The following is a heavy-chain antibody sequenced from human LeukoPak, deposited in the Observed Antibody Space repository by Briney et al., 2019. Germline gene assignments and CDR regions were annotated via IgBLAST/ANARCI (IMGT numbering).Heavy chain of an antibody. CDR3: ARDNSGSYSWFDP. J-gene: IGHJ5*02. Sequence: SVKVSCKASGGTFSSYAISWVRQAPGQGLEWMGGIIPIFGTANYAQKFQGRVTITADESTNTAYMELSSLRSEDTAVYYCARDNSGSYSWFDPWGQGTLVTVSS. CDR2: IIPIFGTA. V-gene: IGHV1-69*13. CDR1: GGTFSSYA. D-gene: IGHD1-26*01.